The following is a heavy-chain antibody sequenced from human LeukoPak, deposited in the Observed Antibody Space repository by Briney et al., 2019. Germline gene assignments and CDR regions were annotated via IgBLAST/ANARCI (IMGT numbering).Heavy chain of an antibody. D-gene: IGHD3-22*01. J-gene: IGHJ4*02. Sequence: GGSLRLSCAASGFTFSTYSMNWVRQAPGKGLEWVSFISGSSIYIYYADSVKGRFTISRDNAKNSLYLQMNSLRAEDTAVYYCARDPPYYDSSGYYYDYWGQGTLVTVSS. CDR3: ARDPPYYDSSGYYYDY. V-gene: IGHV3-21*01. CDR1: GFTFSTYS. CDR2: ISGSSIYI.